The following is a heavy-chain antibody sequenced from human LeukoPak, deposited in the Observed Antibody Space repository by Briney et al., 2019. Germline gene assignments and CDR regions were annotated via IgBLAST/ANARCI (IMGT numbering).Heavy chain of an antibody. CDR2: INHSGST. D-gene: IGHD2-15*01. CDR3: ARGPTRYPGIYYYYYYGMDV. J-gene: IGHJ6*02. V-gene: IGHV4-34*01. Sequence: SETLSLTCAVYGESFSGYYWSWIRQPPGTGLEWMGEINHSGSTNYNTSLKSRVTISVDTSKNHFSLKLSSVTAADTAVYYCARGPTRYPGIYYYYYYGMDVWGQGTTVTVSS. CDR1: GESFSGYY.